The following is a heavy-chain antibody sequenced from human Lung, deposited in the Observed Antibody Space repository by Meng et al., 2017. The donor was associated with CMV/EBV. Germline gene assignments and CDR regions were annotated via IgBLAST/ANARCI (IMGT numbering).Heavy chain of an antibody. Sequence: SETLSLXCTVSGGSISSYHWSWIRQPPGKGLEWIGYIYYSGSTNYNPSLKSRVTISVDTSKNQFSLKLSSVTAADTAVYYCARVGRSGSDLPGLDYWGQGTLVTVSS. CDR1: GGSISSYH. V-gene: IGHV4-59*01. CDR3: ARVGRSGSDLPGLDY. J-gene: IGHJ4*02. CDR2: IYYSGST. D-gene: IGHD1-26*01.